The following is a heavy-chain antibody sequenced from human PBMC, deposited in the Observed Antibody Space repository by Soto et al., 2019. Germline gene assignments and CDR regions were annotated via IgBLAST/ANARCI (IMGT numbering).Heavy chain of an antibody. J-gene: IGHJ6*02. Sequence: QVQLVESGGGVVQPGRSLRLSCAASGFSFSSYGMHWVRQAPGKRLKWVAVIWYDGSNKYYADSVKGRFTISRDNSKNTLYLQMNSLRAEDTAVYYCARDSSGKQVWFGESSAMDVWGQGTTVTVSS. V-gene: IGHV3-33*01. CDR2: IWYDGSNK. D-gene: IGHD3-10*01. CDR1: GFSFSSYG. CDR3: ARDSSGKQVWFGESSAMDV.